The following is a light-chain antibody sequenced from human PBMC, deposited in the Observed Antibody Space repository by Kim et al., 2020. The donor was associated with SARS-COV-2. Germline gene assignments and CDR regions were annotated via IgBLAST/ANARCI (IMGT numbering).Light chain of an antibody. CDR1: QSISSY. CDR2: AAS. J-gene: IGKJ2*01. V-gene: IGKV1-39*01. CDR3: QQSYSTPPYT. Sequence: ASVGDRVTITFRASQSISSYLNWYQQKPGKAPKLLIYAASSLQSGVTSRFSGSGSGTDFTLSISSLQPEDFATYYCQQSYSTPPYTFGQGTKLEI.